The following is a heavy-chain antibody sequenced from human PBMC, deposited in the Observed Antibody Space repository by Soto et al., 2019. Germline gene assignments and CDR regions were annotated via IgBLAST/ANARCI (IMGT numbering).Heavy chain of an antibody. CDR2: IHPSGGT. J-gene: IGHJ4*02. V-gene: IGHV4-4*02. D-gene: IGHD1-26*01. CDR1: GGSIISRTNW. Sequence: QVQLQESGPGLVKPSGTLSLTCAVSGGSIISRTNWWSWIRQPPGKGLEWLGEIHPSGGTNYNPSLKSGVTISLDNTKNQFSLKLSSATAADTAVYYCARDPYTGNYGDYWGQGTLVTVSS. CDR3: ARDPYTGNYGDY.